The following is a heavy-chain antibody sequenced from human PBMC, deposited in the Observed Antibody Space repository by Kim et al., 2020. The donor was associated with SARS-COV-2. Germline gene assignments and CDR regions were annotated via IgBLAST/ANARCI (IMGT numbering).Heavy chain of an antibody. D-gene: IGHD5-12*01. V-gene: IGHV4-59*13. CDR1: GGSISSYY. Sequence: SETLSLTCTVSGGSISSYYWSWIRQPPGKGLEWIGYIYYSGSTNYNPSLKSRVTISVDTSKNQFSLKLSSVTAADTAVYYCARAYSGYDYYYFDYWGQGTLVTVFS. CDR2: IYYSGST. CDR3: ARAYSGYDYYYFDY. J-gene: IGHJ4*02.